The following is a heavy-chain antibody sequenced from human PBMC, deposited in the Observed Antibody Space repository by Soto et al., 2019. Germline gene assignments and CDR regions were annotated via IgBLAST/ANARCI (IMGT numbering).Heavy chain of an antibody. J-gene: IGHJ3*02. V-gene: IGHV1-46*04. CDR2: INPTGGST. CDR3: ARPLSCNSSDCYSATDAFNI. CDR1: GYTFTSYH. D-gene: IGHD2-15*01. Sequence: QVQLVQSGAEVKKPGASVKVSCKASGYTFTSYHMHWVRQAPGQGLEWMGIINPTGGSTTYAQKLQGRVTMTRDTSTSTVYMELSSLRSEDTAVYFCARPLSCNSSDCYSATDAFNIWGQGTMVTVSS.